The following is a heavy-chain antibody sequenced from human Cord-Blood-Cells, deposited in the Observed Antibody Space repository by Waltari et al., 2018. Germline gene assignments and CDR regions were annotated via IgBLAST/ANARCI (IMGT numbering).Heavy chain of an antibody. J-gene: IGHJ4*02. Sequence: EVQLVESGGGLIKPGGSVSLSCAASGFTVSSNYMSWVRQAPGKGLEWVSVIYSGGSTYYADSVKGRFTISRDNSKNTLYLQMNSLRAEDTAVYYCARERAGVQSSQYFDYWGQGTLVTVSS. V-gene: IGHV3-53*01. CDR2: IYSGGST. CDR1: GFTVSSNY. D-gene: IGHD6-13*01. CDR3: ARERAGVQSSQYFDY.